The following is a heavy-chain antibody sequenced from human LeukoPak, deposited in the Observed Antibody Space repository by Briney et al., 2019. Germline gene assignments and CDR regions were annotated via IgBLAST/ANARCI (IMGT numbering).Heavy chain of an antibody. CDR1: GGSISSFY. Sequence: SETLSLTCTVSGGSISSFYRSWVRQPPGKGLEWIGYLYYRGSTNYNPSLKSRVRTSVDTSKNQLSLTLSSVTAADTAVYYCARAGGGYSRWDYIDYWGQGTLVTVSS. CDR3: ARAGGGYSRWDYIDY. J-gene: IGHJ4*02. CDR2: LYYRGST. D-gene: IGHD4-11*01. V-gene: IGHV4-59*01.